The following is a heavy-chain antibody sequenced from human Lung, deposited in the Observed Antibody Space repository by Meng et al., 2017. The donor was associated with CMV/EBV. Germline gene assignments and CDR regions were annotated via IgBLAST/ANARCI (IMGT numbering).Heavy chain of an antibody. V-gene: IGHV1-8*03. J-gene: IGHJ5*02. CDR3: ARMSYDWDDQESNWFDP. CDR2: MNPNSGNT. D-gene: IGHD1-20*01. Sequence: YTFTNYDINWVRQATGQGLEWMGWMNPNSGNTGYAQKFQGRVTITGDTSIGTAYMELSSLRSEDTAVYYCARMSYDWDDQESNWFDPWGQGTLVTVSS. CDR1: YTFTNYD.